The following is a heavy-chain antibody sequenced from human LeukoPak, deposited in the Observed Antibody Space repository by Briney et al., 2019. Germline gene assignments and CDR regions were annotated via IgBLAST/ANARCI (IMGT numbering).Heavy chain of an antibody. CDR1: GITFSDAW. J-gene: IGHJ5*02. Sequence: GGSLRLPCAASGITFSDAWMSWVRQAPGKGLEWVGRIKSKTEGETTDYAGPVKGRFTISRDDSKNMLFLQMNSLKSEDTAVYYCTTGVVAKTDRRRFDPWGQGTLVTVSS. CDR3: TTGVVAKTDRRRFDP. D-gene: IGHD1-1*01. V-gene: IGHV3-15*01. CDR2: IKSKTEGETT.